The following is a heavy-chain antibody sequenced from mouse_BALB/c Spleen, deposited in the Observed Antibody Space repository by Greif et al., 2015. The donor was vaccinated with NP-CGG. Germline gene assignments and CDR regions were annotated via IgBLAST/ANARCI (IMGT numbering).Heavy chain of an antibody. D-gene: IGHD1-1*01. CDR1: GFAFSSYD. J-gene: IGHJ2*01. V-gene: IGHV5-9*02. Sequence: DVKLVGSGGGLVKPGGSLKLSCAASGFAFSSYDMSWVRQTPEKRLEWVATISSGGSYTYYPDSVKGRFTISRDNARNTLYLQMSSLRSEDTALYYCASSGYYGSSLYYFDYWGQGTTLTVSS. CDR2: ISSGGSYT. CDR3: ASSGYYGSSLYYFDY.